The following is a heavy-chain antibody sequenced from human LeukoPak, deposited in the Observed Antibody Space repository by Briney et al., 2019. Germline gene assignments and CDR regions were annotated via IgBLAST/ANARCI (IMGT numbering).Heavy chain of an antibody. V-gene: IGHV3-23*01. CDR2: ISGSGGST. J-gene: IGHJ6*03. CDR1: GFTVSSNY. D-gene: IGHD3-3*01. Sequence: GGSLRLSCAATGFTVSSNYMSWVRQAPGKGLEWVSAISGSGGSTYYADSVKGRFTISRDNSKNTLYLQMNSLRAEDTAVYYCAKGSYDFWSGYHTGYYYYYMDVWGKGTTVTVSS. CDR3: AKGSYDFWSGYHTGYYYYYMDV.